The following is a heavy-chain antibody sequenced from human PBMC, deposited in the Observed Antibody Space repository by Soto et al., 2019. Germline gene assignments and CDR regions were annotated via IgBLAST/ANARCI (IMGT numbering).Heavy chain of an antibody. CDR2: IGTAGDT. CDR3: ARSSLAAAGHNWFDP. CDR1: GFTFSSYD. Sequence: EVQLVESGGGLVQPGGSLRLSCAASGFTFSSYDMQWVRQATGKGLEWVSAIGTAGDTYYPGSVKGRVTISRENAKNSLYLQMNSLRAEDTAVYYCARSSLAAAGHNWFDPWGKGPLVTVSS. D-gene: IGHD6-13*01. V-gene: IGHV3-13*01. J-gene: IGHJ5*02.